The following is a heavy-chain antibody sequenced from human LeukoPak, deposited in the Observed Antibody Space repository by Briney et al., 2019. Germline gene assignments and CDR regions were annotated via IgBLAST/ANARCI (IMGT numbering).Heavy chain of an antibody. CDR1: GFTFSSYE. J-gene: IGHJ4*02. V-gene: IGHV3-23*01. CDR3: AKGRLGFDY. CDR2: ISTGDGST. D-gene: IGHD3-16*01. Sequence: GGSLRLSCAASGFTFSSYEMNWVRQAPGKGLEWVSSISTGDGSTYYADSVKGRFTISRDNSKNTLYLQMNILRAEDTAVYYCAKGRLGFDYWGQGALVTVSS.